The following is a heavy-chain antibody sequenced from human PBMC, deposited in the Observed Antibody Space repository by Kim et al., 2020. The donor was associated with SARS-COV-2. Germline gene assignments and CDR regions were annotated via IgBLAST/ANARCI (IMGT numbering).Heavy chain of an antibody. D-gene: IGHD6-6*01. CDR1: GFTFSSYA. J-gene: IGHJ6*02. V-gene: IGHV3-23*01. CDR3: ANAAARPKRYYYYGMDV. Sequence: GGSLRLSCAASGFTFSSYAMSWVRQAPGKGLEWVSAISGSGGSTYYADSVKGRFTISRDNSKNTLYLQMNSLRAEDTAVDYCANAAARPKRYYYYGMDVWGQGTTVTVSS. CDR2: ISGSGGST.